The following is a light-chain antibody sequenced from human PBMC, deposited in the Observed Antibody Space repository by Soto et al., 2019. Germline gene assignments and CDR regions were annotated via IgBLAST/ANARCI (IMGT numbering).Light chain of an antibody. Sequence: QSALTQPASVSGSPGQSITISCTGSSSDVGGYNYVSWYQQHPGTPPKLMIYDVSNRPSGASNRSSGSKSGNTASLTISRLQAEDEDDYYCSSYTSSSPYVFGSGTKVTVL. V-gene: IGLV2-14*01. CDR2: DVS. J-gene: IGLJ1*01. CDR1: SSDVGGYNY. CDR3: SSYTSSSPYV.